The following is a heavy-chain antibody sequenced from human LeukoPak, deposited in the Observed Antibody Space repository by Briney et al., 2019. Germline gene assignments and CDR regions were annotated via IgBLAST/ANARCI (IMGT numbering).Heavy chain of an antibody. Sequence: SETLSLTCTVSGGSISSYYWSWIRQPPGKGLEWIGEINHSGSTNYNPSLKSRVTISVDTSKNQFSLKLSSVTAADTAVYYCARRPNWSIAAGGYFQHWGQGTLVTVSS. D-gene: IGHD6-13*01. CDR1: GGSISSYY. CDR3: ARRPNWSIAAGGYFQH. J-gene: IGHJ1*01. CDR2: INHSGST. V-gene: IGHV4-34*01.